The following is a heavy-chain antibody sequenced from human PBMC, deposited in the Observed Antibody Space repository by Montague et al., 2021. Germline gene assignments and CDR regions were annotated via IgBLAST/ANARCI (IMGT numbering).Heavy chain of an antibody. Sequence: TLSLTCAVSGGSISSTAYYWNWIRQHPGKGLEWIGYIYYSGSTYYNPSLKSRVTISVDTSQNQFSLNLNSATAADTAVYYCARVGATVTAPFDFWGQGTLVTVSS. CDR2: IYYSGST. V-gene: IGHV4-31*11. D-gene: IGHD4-17*01. CDR3: ARVGATVTAPFDF. CDR1: GGSISSTAYY. J-gene: IGHJ4*02.